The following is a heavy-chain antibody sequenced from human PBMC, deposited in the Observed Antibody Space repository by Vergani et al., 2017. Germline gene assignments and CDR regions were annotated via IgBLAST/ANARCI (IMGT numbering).Heavy chain of an antibody. CDR2: IYYSGST. CDR3: ARHLAYCGGNCYPYYYGMDV. V-gene: IGHV4-39*01. J-gene: IGHJ6*02. Sequence: QLQLQESGPGLVKPSETLSLTCTVSGGSISSSSYYWGWIRQLPGKGLEWIGSIYYSGSTYYNPSLKSRVTISVDTSKNQFSLKLSSVTAADTAVYYCARHLAYCGGNCYPYYYGMDVWGQGTTVTVSS. CDR1: GGSISSSSYY. D-gene: IGHD2-21*02.